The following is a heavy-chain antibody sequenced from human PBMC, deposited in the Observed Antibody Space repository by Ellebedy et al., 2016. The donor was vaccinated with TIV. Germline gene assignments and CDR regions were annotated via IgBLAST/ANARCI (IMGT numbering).Heavy chain of an antibody. Sequence: GESLKISCAASGFHFDSYVMHWVRQAPGKGLESVASYSYHGFHKYYADAVKGRFAISRDNSENTLYLQVNSLTNEDEAVYYCATDRPGTVVAAALESWGQGTLVTVSS. J-gene: IGHJ5*02. CDR3: ATDRPGTVVAAALES. CDR2: YSYHGFHK. CDR1: GFHFDSYV. V-gene: IGHV3-30*09. D-gene: IGHD2-15*01.